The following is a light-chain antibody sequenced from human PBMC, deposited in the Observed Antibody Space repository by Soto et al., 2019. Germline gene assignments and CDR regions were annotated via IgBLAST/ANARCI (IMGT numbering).Light chain of an antibody. CDR2: LGS. J-gene: IGKJ2*01. V-gene: IGKV2-28*01. CDR3: MQVPQNPPYS. CDR1: QSLLHSDGYNY. Sequence: DIVMTQSPLSLPVTPGEPASISCRSSQSLLHSDGYNYLDWYLQKPGQSPQILIYLGSYRAGGGADGCSGGGGGADYTFLISRVEADDVGVFYCMQVPQNPPYSFGQGTKLEI.